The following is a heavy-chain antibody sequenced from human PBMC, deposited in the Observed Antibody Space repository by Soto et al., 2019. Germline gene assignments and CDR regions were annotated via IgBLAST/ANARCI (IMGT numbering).Heavy chain of an antibody. J-gene: IGHJ5*02. CDR2: IIPIFGTA. V-gene: IGHV1-69*13. CDR3: ARPPRYSFDSGGQSAWFAP. Sequence: SVKVSCKASGGTFSIYAIIWVRQAPGQGLEWMGGIIPIFGTANYAQKFQGRVTITADESTSTAYMELSSLRSEDTAVYYCARPPRYSFDSGGQSAWFAPGGQEPWVTV. CDR1: GGTFSIYA. D-gene: IGHD3-22*01.